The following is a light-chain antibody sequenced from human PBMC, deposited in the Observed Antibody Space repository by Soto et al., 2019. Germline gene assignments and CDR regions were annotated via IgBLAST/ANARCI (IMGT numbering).Light chain of an antibody. Sequence: EILMTQSPATLSVSPGEGATLSCRASQSVSSNLAWYQQKPGQAPRLLIYGASTRVTGIPARFSGSGSGTEFTLTISSLQSEDVAVYYCQQYNNWPPWTFGQGTKVEIK. J-gene: IGKJ1*01. CDR2: GAS. CDR1: QSVSSN. CDR3: QQYNNWPPWT. V-gene: IGKV3-15*01.